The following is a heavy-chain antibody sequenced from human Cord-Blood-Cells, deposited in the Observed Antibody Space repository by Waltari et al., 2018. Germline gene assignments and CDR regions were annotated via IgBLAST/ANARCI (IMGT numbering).Heavy chain of an antibody. V-gene: IGHV1-69*01. J-gene: IGHJ4*02. CDR2: IIPICGTE. D-gene: IGHD3-22*01. CDR3: ARRSNYYDSSGYYFDY. CDR1: GGTFSSYA. Sequence: QVQLVQSGAEVKKPGSSVKVSCKASGGTFSSYAISWVRQAPGQGLEWMGGIIPICGTENYAQKFQGRVTITADESTSTACMELSSLRSEDTAVYYCARRSNYYDSSGYYFDYWGQGTLVTVSS.